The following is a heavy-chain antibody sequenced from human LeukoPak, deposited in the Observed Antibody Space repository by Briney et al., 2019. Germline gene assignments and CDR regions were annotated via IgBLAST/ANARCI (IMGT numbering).Heavy chain of an antibody. CDR1: AYTFTGYY. J-gene: IGHJ4*02. V-gene: IGHV1-2*02. CDR3: GREGCGWYGNFDY. D-gene: IGHD6-19*01. CDR2: INPDSGGT. Sequence: GASVKVTCKASAYTFTGYYMHWVRQAPAQGLEWMGLINPDSGGTTYAQKFESRVTMTRDTSISTAYMEVSRLRSDDTAVYYCGREGCGWYGNFDYWGQGTLVTVSS.